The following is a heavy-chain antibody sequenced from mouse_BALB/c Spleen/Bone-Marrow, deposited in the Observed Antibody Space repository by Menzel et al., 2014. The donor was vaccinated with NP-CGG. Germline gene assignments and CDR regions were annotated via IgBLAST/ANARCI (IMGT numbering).Heavy chain of an antibody. J-gene: IGHJ3*01. Sequence: EVKLVESGGGLVKSGGSLKLSCAASGFSFNSYGMSWVRQTPEKRLEWVATISGGGSYTFYPDSVKGRSTISRDNAKNNLYLQRSSLRSEDTALYYCARHAYYDQTEVSFVYWGQGTLVTVSA. CDR2: ISGGGSYT. CDR3: ARHAYYDQTEVSFVY. V-gene: IGHV5-9-2*01. CDR1: GFSFNSYG. D-gene: IGHD2-4*01.